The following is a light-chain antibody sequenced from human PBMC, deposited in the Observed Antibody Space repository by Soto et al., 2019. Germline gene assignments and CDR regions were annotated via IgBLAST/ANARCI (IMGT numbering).Light chain of an antibody. Sequence: DIVMTQSPDSLAVSLGERATINCKSSQSVLYSSNNKNYLAWYQQKPGQPPKLLIYWASTRESGVPDRFSGSVSGTDSTLTISSLQAEDVAVYYGHQYYSTPYTFVPGNKVDIK. V-gene: IGKV4-1*01. J-gene: IGKJ3*01. CDR1: QSVLYSSNNKNY. CDR3: HQYYSTPYT. CDR2: WAS.